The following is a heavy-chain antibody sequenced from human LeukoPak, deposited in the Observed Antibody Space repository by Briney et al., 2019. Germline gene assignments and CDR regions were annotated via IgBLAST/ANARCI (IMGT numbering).Heavy chain of an antibody. V-gene: IGHV4-39*07. CDR2: IYYSGST. J-gene: IGHJ4*02. CDR1: GGSISSSSYY. CDR3: ARDPAVTNYFDY. D-gene: IGHD4-17*01. Sequence: SETLSLTCTVSGGSISSSSYYWGWIRQPPGKGLEWIGGIYYSGSTYYNPSLKSRVTISVDTSKNQFSLKLSSVTAADTAVYYCARDPAVTNYFDYWGQGTLVTVSS.